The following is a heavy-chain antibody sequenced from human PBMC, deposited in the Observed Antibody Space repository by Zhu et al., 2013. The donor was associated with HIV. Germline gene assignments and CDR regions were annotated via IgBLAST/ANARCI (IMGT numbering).Heavy chain of an antibody. J-gene: IGHJ5*02. D-gene: IGHD2-2*01. V-gene: IGHV1-69*06. CDR2: IIPIFGTA. CDR3: AREPYCSSTSCYPYNWFDP. Sequence: QVQLVQSGAEVKKPGSSVKVSCKASGGTFSSYAISWVRQAPGQGLEWMGGIIPIFGTANYAQKFQGRVTITADKSTSTAYMELSSLRSEDTAVYYCAREPYCSSTSCYPYNWFDPWGQGTLVTVSS. CDR1: GGTFSSYA.